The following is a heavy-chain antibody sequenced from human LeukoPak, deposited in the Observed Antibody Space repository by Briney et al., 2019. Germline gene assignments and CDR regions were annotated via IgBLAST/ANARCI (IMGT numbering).Heavy chain of an antibody. J-gene: IGHJ4*02. CDR2: IKQDGSEK. CDR1: GFTFSSYW. D-gene: IGHD5-18*01. V-gene: IGHV3-7*03. Sequence: GGSLRLSCAASGFTFSSYWMGWVRQAPGKGLEWVANIKQDGSEKYYVDSVKGRFTISRDNAKNSLYLQMNSLRAEDTAVYYCARDLSLYSYGEPFDYWGQGTLVTVSS. CDR3: ARDLSLYSYGEPFDY.